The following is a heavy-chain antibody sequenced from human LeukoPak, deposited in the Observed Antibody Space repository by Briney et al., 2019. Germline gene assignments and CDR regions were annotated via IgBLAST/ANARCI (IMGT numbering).Heavy chain of an antibody. CDR2: ISWDGGST. V-gene: IGHV3-43*01. D-gene: IGHD3-3*01. J-gene: IGHJ4*02. CDR1: GFTFDDYT. Sequence: QSGGSLRLSCAASGFTFDDYTMHWVRQAPGKGLEWVSLISWDGGSTYYADSVKGRFTISRDNSKNSLYLQMNSLRTEDTALYYCAKAGAPLRFLEWFPLDYGGQGTLVTVSS. CDR3: AKAGAPLRFLEWFPLDY.